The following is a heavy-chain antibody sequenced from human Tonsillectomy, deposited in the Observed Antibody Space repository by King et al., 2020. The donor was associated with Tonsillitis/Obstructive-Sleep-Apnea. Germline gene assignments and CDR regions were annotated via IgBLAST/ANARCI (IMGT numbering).Heavy chain of an antibody. Sequence: ELQLVQSGGGLVQPGGSLRLSCAASGFSFSDYWMSWVRQAPGKGLEWVANIKQDGSEKYYVDSVKGRFTISRDNAKNSLYLQMNSLSAEDTDVYYCAREDIAAAGIEGAFYYYYGMDVWGQGTTVTVSS. V-gene: IGHV3-7*03. J-gene: IGHJ6*02. D-gene: IGHD6-13*01. CDR3: AREDIAAAGIEGAFYYYYGMDV. CDR1: GFSFSDYW. CDR2: IKQDGSEK.